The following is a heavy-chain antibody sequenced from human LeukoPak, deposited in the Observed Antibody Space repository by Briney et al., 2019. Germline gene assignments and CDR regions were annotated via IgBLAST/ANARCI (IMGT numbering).Heavy chain of an antibody. D-gene: IGHD6-25*01. CDR2: ISYSGST. V-gene: IGHV4-61*01. Sequence: PSETLSLTCTVSGGSVSSGSYFWSWIRQSPGKGLEWIGYISYSGSTNYNPSLKSRVTISVDTSKNQFSLKLSSVTAADTAVYYCARSSQRSATLNYRGQGTLVTVSS. J-gene: IGHJ4*02. CDR3: ARSSQRSATLNY. CDR1: GGSVSSGSYF.